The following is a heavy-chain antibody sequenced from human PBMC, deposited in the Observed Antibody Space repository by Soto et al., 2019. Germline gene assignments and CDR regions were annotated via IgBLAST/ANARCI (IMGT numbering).Heavy chain of an antibody. V-gene: IGHV1-18*01. Sequence: ASVKVSCKASGYTFTSYGISWVRQAPGQGLEWMGWIGAYNGNTNYAQKLQGRVTMTTDTSTSTAYMELRSLRSDDTAVYYCASSIVVVPAAMKDYYYYYGMDVWGQGTTVTVSS. CDR1: GYTFTSYG. J-gene: IGHJ6*02. CDR2: IGAYNGNT. D-gene: IGHD2-2*01. CDR3: ASSIVVVPAAMKDYYYYYGMDV.